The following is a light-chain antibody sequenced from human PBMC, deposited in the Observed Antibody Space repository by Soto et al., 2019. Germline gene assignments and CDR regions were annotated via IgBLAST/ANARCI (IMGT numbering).Light chain of an antibody. CDR3: QQYNNWPLT. V-gene: IGKV3-11*01. Sequence: EIVFKKSPSTLSLSHGERAALSCRASETVDSFLAWYQQKPGQAPRLLIYDASKRATGIPARFSGSGSGTEFTLTISSLQSEDFAVYYCQQYNNWPLTFGGGTKVDIK. CDR2: DAS. CDR1: ETVDSF. J-gene: IGKJ4*01.